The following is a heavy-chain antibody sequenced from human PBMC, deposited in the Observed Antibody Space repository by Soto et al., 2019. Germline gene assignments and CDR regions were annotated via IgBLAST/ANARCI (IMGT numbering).Heavy chain of an antibody. D-gene: IGHD2-2*01. V-gene: IGHV1-2*04. CDR2: INPNSGGT. J-gene: IGHJ3*02. Sequence: GASVKVSCKASGYSFTGYYRHWVRQAPGQGLEWMGWINPNSGGTNYAQKFQGWVTMTRDTSISTAYMELSRLRSDDTAVYYCTRAGGYCSSTSCYGPLDDAFDIWGQGTMVTVSS. CDR3: TRAGGYCSSTSCYGPLDDAFDI. CDR1: GYSFTGYY.